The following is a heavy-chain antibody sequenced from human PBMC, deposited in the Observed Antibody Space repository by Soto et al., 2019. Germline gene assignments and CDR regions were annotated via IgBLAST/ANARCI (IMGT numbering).Heavy chain of an antibody. Sequence: SGPTLVKPTQTLTLTCTFSGFSLSTSGMCVSWIRQPPGKALEWLALIDWDDDKYYSTSLKTRLTISKDTSKNQVVLTMTNMDPVDTATYYCARMTSFLLYSSIGSSGTFDYWGQGTLVTVSS. CDR3: ARMTSFLLYSSIGSSGTFDY. J-gene: IGHJ4*02. CDR1: GFSLSTSGMC. V-gene: IGHV2-70*01. CDR2: IDWDDDK. D-gene: IGHD6-19*01.